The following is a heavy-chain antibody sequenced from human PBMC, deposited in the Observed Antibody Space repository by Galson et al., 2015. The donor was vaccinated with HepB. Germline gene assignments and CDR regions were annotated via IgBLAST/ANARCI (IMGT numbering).Heavy chain of an antibody. CDR1: GYTFTSYG. J-gene: IGHJ4*02. CDR3: AMGETYDRHYYFDY. CDR2: ISAYNGNT. D-gene: IGHD3-22*01. V-gene: IGHV1-18*01. Sequence: SVKVSCKASGYTFTSYGISWVRQAPGQGLEWMGWISAYNGNTNYAQKLQGRVTMTTDTSTSTAYMELRSLGSDDTAVYYCAMGETYDRHYYFDYWGQGTLVTVAS.